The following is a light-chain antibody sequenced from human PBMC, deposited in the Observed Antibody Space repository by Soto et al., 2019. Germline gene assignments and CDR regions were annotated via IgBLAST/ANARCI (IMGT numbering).Light chain of an antibody. Sequence: DIQMTQSPSSLSASIGDRVTITCRASQSVTSYLNWYQQKPGKAPTLLIYAASSLHSGVPSRFRGGGFGTYFTLTCSSLQREDFANYHCQQSDTPQYTFEQGTTLAFK. CDR1: QSVTSY. CDR3: QQSDTPQYT. CDR2: AAS. J-gene: IGKJ2*01. V-gene: IGKV1-39*01.